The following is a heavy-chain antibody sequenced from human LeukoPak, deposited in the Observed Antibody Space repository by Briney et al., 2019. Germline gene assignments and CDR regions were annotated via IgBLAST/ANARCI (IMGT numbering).Heavy chain of an antibody. V-gene: IGHV3-7*01. J-gene: IGHJ4*02. CDR1: GLNFRKSW. CDR2: IKDDGSEK. Sequence: PGGSLRLSCAASGLNFRKSWMTWVRQAPGRGLEWVANIKDDGSEKYYVDSVKGRFTISRDDAKNSLYLQMNSLRAEDTAVYYCTNWGDTWGLDFWGQGVLVGVSS. D-gene: IGHD7-27*01. CDR3: TNWGDTWGLDF.